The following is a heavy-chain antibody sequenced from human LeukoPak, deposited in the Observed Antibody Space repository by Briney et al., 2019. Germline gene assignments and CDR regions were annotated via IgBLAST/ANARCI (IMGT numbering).Heavy chain of an antibody. J-gene: IGHJ5*02. CDR3: ARMSGYCSGGSCYGNNWFDP. CDR2: IIPIFGTA. CDR1: GVTFSSYA. V-gene: IGHV1-69*13. D-gene: IGHD2-15*01. Sequence: ASVKVSCKASGVTFSSYAISWVRQAPGQGLEWMGGIIPIFGTANYTQKFQGRVTITADESTSTAYMELSSLRSDDTAVYYCARMSGYCSGGSCYGNNWFDPWGQGTLVTVSS.